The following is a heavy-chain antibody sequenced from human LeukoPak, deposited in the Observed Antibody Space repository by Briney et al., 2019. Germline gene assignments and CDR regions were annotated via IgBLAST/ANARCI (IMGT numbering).Heavy chain of an antibody. D-gene: IGHD6-13*01. CDR2: IYYSGST. V-gene: IGHV4-39*07. CDR1: GGSISSSSYY. Sequence: SETLSLTCISGGSISSSSYYWGWIRQPPGKGLEWIGSIYYSGSTYYNPSLKSRVTISVDTSKNQFSLKLSSVTAADTAVYYCARGKRGYSSSWYDYWGQGTLVTVSS. CDR3: ARGKRGYSSSWYDY. J-gene: IGHJ4*02.